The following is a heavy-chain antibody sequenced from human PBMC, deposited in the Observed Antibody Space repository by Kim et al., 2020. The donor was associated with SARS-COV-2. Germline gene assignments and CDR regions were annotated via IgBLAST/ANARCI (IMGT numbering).Heavy chain of an antibody. CDR2: ISSSSSYI. J-gene: IGHJ6*02. CDR3: ARDRSAWIQLWLSTHLDYYYGMDV. V-gene: IGHV3-21*01. CDR1: GFTFSSYS. Sequence: GGSLRLSCAASGFTFSSYSMNWVRQAPGKGLEWVSSISSSSSYIYYADSVKGRFTISRDNAKNSLYLQMNSLRAEDTAVYYCARDRSAWIQLWLSTHLDYYYGMDVWGQGTTVTVSS. D-gene: IGHD5-18*01.